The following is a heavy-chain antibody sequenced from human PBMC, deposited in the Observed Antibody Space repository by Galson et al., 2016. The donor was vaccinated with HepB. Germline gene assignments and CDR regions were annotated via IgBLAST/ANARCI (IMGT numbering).Heavy chain of an antibody. Sequence: SLRLSCAASGFPFGMSWVRQAPGKGLEWVSGINWDGHSTSYADSVKGRFTISRDNAKNSLYLQMNSLRAEDTALYHCASVDCGSTSCYLDYWGQGTLVTVSS. J-gene: IGHJ4*02. CDR3: ASVDCGSTSCYLDY. CDR2: INWDGHST. V-gene: IGHV3-20*01. CDR1: GFPFG. D-gene: IGHD2-2*01.